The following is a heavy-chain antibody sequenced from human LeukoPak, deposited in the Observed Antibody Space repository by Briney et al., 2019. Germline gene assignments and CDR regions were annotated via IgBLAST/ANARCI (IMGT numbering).Heavy chain of an antibody. CDR2: IYTSGST. D-gene: IGHD6-19*01. Sequence: KTSETLSLTCTVSGGSISSGSYYWSWIRQPAGKGLEWIGRIYTSGSTNYNPSLKSRVTISVDTSKNQFSLKLSSVTAADTAVYYCARRSYSSGWFLSTDQYYFDYWGQGTLVTVSS. CDR3: ARRSYSSGWFLSTDQYYFDY. CDR1: GGSISSGSYY. J-gene: IGHJ4*02. V-gene: IGHV4-61*02.